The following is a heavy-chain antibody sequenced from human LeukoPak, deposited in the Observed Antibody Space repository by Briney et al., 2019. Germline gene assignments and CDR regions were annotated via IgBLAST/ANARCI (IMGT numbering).Heavy chain of an antibody. Sequence: SETLSLTCTVSGGSISSYYWSWIRQPPGKGLEWIGYIYYSGSTYYNPSLKSRVTISVDTSKNQFSLKLSSVTAADTAVYYCARDLLNEGNHLDYWGQGTLVTVSS. CDR1: GGSISSYY. CDR2: IYYSGST. D-gene: IGHD4-23*01. V-gene: IGHV4-59*12. J-gene: IGHJ4*02. CDR3: ARDLLNEGNHLDY.